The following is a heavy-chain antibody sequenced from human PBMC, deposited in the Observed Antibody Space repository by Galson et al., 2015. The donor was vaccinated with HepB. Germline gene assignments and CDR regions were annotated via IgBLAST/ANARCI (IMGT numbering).Heavy chain of an antibody. CDR1: GFTFSSYW. J-gene: IGHJ3*02. Sequence: SLRLSCAASGFTFSSYWMHWVRQAPGKGLVWVSRINSDGSSTSYADSVKGRFTISRDNAKNTLYLQMNSLRAEDTAVYYCARRGSGGTYYDFWSGWDDAFDIWGQGTMVTVSS. V-gene: IGHV3-74*01. D-gene: IGHD3-3*01. CDR2: INSDGSST. CDR3: ARRGSGGTYYDFWSGWDDAFDI.